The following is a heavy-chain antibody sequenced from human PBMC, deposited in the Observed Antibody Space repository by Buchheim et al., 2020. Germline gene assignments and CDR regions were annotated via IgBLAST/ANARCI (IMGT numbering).Heavy chain of an antibody. V-gene: IGHV3-21*01. CDR1: GFTFSSYS. D-gene: IGHD3-3*01. CDR3: ARDLYDFWSGYYLGVYYYYGMDV. CDR2: ISSSSSYI. J-gene: IGHJ6*02. Sequence: EVPLVESGGGLVKPGGSLRLSCAASGFTFSSYSMNWVRQAPGKGLEWVSSISSSSSYIYYADSVKGRFTISRDNAKNSLYLQINSPKAEDTAVYYCARDLYDFWSGYYLGVYYYYGMDVWGQGTT.